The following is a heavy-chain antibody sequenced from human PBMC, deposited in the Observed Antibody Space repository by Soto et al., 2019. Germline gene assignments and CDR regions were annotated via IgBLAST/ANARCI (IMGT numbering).Heavy chain of an antibody. J-gene: IGHJ4*02. CDR3: ARSGGSGIIIYYFDY. V-gene: IGHV3-48*02. CDR1: GFRFSPSS. CDR2: ISSTSSAI. Sequence: GRGPRLSCDASGFRFSPSSKNRGIQPAGKGLEWVSYISSTSSAIYYADSVKGRFTISRDNAKNSLYLQMNSLRDEDTAVYYCARSGGSGIIIYYFDYWGQGTMVTVSS. D-gene: IGHD2-21*01.